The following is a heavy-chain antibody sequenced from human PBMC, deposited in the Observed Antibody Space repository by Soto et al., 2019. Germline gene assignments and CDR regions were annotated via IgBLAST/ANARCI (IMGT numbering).Heavy chain of an antibody. CDR3: ARDSGGETAVDYSYYYYYGMDV. V-gene: IGHV4-38-2*02. CDR1: GYSISSGYY. D-gene: IGHD3-10*01. J-gene: IGHJ6*02. CDR2: IYHSGST. Sequence: PSETLSLTCAVSGYSISSGYYWGWIRQPPGKGLEWIGSIYHSGSTYYNPSLKSRVTISVDTSKNQFSLKLSSVTAADTAVYYCARDSGGETAVDYSYYYYYGMDVWGQGTTVTVPS.